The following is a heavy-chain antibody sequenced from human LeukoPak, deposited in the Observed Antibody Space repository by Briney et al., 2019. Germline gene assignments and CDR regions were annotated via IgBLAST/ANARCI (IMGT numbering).Heavy chain of an antibody. D-gene: IGHD6-13*01. CDR3: AKGPAAAAGSFGY. V-gene: IGHV3-23*01. CDR2: ISGSGVTT. Sequence: GGSLRLSCAASGFTFTSYAMSWVRQAPGKGLEWVSAISGSGVTTYYADSVKGRFTISRDISNKTLYLQMNSLRVEDTAVYYCAKGPAAAAGSFGYWGQGTLVTVSS. J-gene: IGHJ4*02. CDR1: GFTFTSYA.